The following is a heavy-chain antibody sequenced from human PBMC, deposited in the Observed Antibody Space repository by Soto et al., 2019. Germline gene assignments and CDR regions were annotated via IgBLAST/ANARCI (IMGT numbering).Heavy chain of an antibody. V-gene: IGHV1-18*01. J-gene: IGHJ6*02. CDR1: GYTFTRSG. CDR3: AREGVAPYYYYGMDV. CDR2: ISSYNGDT. D-gene: IGHD5-12*01. Sequence: GASVKVSCKASGYTFTRSGISWVRQAPGQGPEWMGWISSYNGDTNYAQTFQGRVTMTTDTSTSTAYMELRSLRSDDTAVYCCAREGVAPYYYYGMDVWGQGTPVTVSS.